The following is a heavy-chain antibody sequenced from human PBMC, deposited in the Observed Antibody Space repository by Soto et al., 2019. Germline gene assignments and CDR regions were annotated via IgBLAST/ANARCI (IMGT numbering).Heavy chain of an antibody. V-gene: IGHV3-23*01. CDR3: AKAQRTPTAPYSSGWLRILDWYFDL. CDR1: GFTFSSYA. Sequence: GGYLRLSCAASGFTFSSYAMSWVRQAPGKGLEWVSAISGSGGSTYYADSVKGRFTISRDNSKNTLYLQMNSLRAEDTAVYYCAKAQRTPTAPYSSGWLRILDWYFDLWGRGTLVTVSS. J-gene: IGHJ2*01. CDR2: ISGSGGST. D-gene: IGHD6-19*01.